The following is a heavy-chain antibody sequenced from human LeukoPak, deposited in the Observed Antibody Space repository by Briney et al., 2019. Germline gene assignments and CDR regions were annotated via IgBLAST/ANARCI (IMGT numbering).Heavy chain of an antibody. V-gene: IGHV3-53*01. J-gene: IGHJ6*02. CDR2: IYSGGST. Sequence: EPGGSLRLSCAASGFTVSSNYMSWVRQAPGKGLEWVSVIYSGGSTYYADSVQGRFTISRDNSKNTLYLQMNSLTAEDTAVYYCARDWSSKYPYYYGMDVWGQGTTVTVSS. D-gene: IGHD4-11*01. CDR1: GFTVSSNY. CDR3: ARDWSSKYPYYYGMDV.